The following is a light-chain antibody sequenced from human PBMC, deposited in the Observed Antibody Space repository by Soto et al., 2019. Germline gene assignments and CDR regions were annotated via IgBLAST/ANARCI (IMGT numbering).Light chain of an antibody. CDR3: QQYGSSPLT. CDR2: GAS. J-gene: IGKJ4*01. Sequence: EIVLTQSPCTLSLSPGERATLSCRASQTVGSSFLAWFQHKPGQAPRLLIYGASTRATGIPDRFSGSGSGTDFTLTISRLEPEDFAVYYCQQYGSSPLTFGGGTKVDIK. V-gene: IGKV3-20*01. CDR1: QTVGSSF.